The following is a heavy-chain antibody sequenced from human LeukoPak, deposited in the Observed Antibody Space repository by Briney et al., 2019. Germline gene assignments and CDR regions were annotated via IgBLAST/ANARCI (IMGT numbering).Heavy chain of an antibody. J-gene: IGHJ6*02. Sequence: SETLSLTCAVYGGSFSGYYWSWIRQPPGKGLEWIGEINHSGSTNYNPSLKSRVTISVDTSKNQFSLKLSSVTAADTAVYYCARNIKLGIYYYYYYGMDVWGQGTTVTVSS. CDR1: GGSFSGYY. CDR3: ARNIKLGIYYYYYYGMDV. D-gene: IGHD3-10*01. V-gene: IGHV4-34*01. CDR2: INHSGST.